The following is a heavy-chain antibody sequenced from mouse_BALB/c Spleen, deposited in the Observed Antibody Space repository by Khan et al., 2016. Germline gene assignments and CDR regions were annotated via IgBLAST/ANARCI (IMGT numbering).Heavy chain of an antibody. V-gene: IGHV3-2*02. CDR3: GRQQLAEWCFEV. CDR2: IIYSGTT. CDR1: GYSITSDYS. D-gene: IGHD4-1*02. Sequence: EVQLVESGPGLVKHSQSLSLTCTVTGYSITSDYSWNWIRQFPGNKLEWMGYIIYSGTTRYNPSLKSPVSITRTTTKNQFFLQLTSATPEETATYYCGRQQLAEWCFEVWGAGPTGTVSS. J-gene: IGHJ1*01.